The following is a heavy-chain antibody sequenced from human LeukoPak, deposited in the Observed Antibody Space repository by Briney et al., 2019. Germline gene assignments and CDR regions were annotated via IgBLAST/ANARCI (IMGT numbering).Heavy chain of an antibody. J-gene: IGHJ4*02. CDR1: GFTFSSYS. CDR2: ISGSSSYI. D-gene: IGHD2-2*02. V-gene: IGHV3-21*01. CDR3: ARGAAAAIRGTLFDY. Sequence: GGSLRLSCAASGFTFSSYSMNWVRQAPGKGLEWVSSISGSSSYIYYADSVKGRFTISRDNAKNSLYLQMNSLRAEDTAVYYCARGAAAAIRGTLFDYWGQGTLVTVSS.